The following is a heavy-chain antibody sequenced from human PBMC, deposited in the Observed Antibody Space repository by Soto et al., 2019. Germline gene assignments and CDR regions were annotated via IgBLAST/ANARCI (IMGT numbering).Heavy chain of an antibody. CDR2: ISGSGGST. J-gene: IGHJ4*02. D-gene: IGHD3-3*01. Sequence: PGGSLRLSCAASGFTFSSYGMSWVRQAPGKGLEWVSAISGSGGSTYYADSVKGRFTISRDNSKNTLYLQMNSLRAEDTAVYYCAKDQARFWSGYYYFDYWGQGTLVTVSS. V-gene: IGHV3-23*01. CDR3: AKDQARFWSGYYYFDY. CDR1: GFTFSSYG.